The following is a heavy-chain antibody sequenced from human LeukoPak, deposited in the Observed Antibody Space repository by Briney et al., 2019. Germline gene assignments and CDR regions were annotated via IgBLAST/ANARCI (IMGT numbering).Heavy chain of an antibody. V-gene: IGHV1-2*02. CDR1: ANIFTGYY. Sequence: ASVKVSCKASANIFTGYYMHWVRQAPGQGLEWMGWINPNRGGTNYAQQFHGRVTMTRDPSISTAYMQLSRLTSDDTAVYFRARLGSSDIWGQGTMVTVSS. D-gene: IGHD3-16*01. CDR3: ARLGSSDI. CDR2: INPNRGGT. J-gene: IGHJ3*02.